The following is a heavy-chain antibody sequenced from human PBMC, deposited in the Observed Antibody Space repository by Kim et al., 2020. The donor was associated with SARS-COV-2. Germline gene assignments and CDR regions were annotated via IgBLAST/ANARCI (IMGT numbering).Heavy chain of an antibody. Sequence: GGSLRLSCAASGFIFRNFGLHRVRQAPGKGLEWVAFISNDGATAIYADSVRGRFTISRDYSENKVYLQMDSLSAGDTAVYYCARPSSSHFDFWGQGTLV. D-gene: IGHD3-10*01. CDR1: GFIFRNFG. CDR3: ARPSSSHFDF. V-gene: IGHV3-33*05. J-gene: IGHJ4*02. CDR2: ISNDGATA.